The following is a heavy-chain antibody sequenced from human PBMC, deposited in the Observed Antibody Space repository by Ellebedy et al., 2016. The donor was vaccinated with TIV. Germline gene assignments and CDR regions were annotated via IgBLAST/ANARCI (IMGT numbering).Heavy chain of an antibody. J-gene: IGHJ5*02. CDR2: IYTGGST. D-gene: IGHD3-10*01. V-gene: IGHV3-53*01. CDR3: ASAQGLLWFGGFDP. Sequence: GESLKISCAASGFIFNHYSMSWVRQAPGKGLEWVSVIYTGGSTYYADSVRGRFTISRDTSKNTLYLQMNSLRADDTAVYYCASAQGLLWFGGFDPWGQGTLVTVSS. CDR1: GFIFNHYS.